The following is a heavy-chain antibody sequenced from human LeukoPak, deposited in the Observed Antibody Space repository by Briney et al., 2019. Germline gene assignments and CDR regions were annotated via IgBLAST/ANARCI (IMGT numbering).Heavy chain of an antibody. CDR3: ARDPPLYYYDSSGYPP. CDR1: GFTFSDYY. Sequence: GGSLRLSCAASGFTFSDYYMSWIRQAPGKGLEWVSYISSSGSTIYYADSVKGRFTISRDNAKNSLYLQMNSLRAEDTALYHCARDPPLYYYDSSGYPPWGQGTLVTVSS. D-gene: IGHD3-22*01. CDR2: ISSSGSTI. J-gene: IGHJ5*02. V-gene: IGHV3-11*01.